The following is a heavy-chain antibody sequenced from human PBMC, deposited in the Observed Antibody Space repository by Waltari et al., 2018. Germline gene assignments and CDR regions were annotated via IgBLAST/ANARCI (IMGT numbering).Heavy chain of an antibody. D-gene: IGHD3-16*02. CDR2: ISSSSSTI. V-gene: IGHV3-48*04. CDR3: ARDRVHYDYIWGSYRYFDY. CDR1: GFTFSSYS. J-gene: IGHJ4*02. Sequence: EVQLVESGGGLVQPGGSLRLSCAASGFTFSSYSMNWVRQAPGKGLEWVSYISSSSSTIYYAESVKGRFTISRDNAKNSLYLQMNSLRAEDTAVYYCARDRVHYDYIWGSYRYFDYWGQGTLVTVSS.